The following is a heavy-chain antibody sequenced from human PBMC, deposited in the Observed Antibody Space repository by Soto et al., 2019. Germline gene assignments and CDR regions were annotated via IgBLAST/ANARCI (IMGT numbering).Heavy chain of an antibody. V-gene: IGHV3-30*03. Sequence: GGSVRLSCASSGLTFSSDGMHCVRQSRGKWLEWVAVISYDGSNKYYADSVKGRFTISRDNSKNTLFVQMNSLRAEDTALYYCAREAVNYHYYYGMDVWGQGTTVTVSS. CDR2: ISYDGSNK. CDR3: AREAVNYHYYYGMDV. J-gene: IGHJ6*02. CDR1: GLTFSSDG. D-gene: IGHD4-17*01.